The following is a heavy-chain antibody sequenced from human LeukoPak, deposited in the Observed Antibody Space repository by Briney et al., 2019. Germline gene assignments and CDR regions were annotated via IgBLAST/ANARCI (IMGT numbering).Heavy chain of an antibody. D-gene: IGHD4-23*01. V-gene: IGHV3-33*01. J-gene: IGHJ5*02. CDR3: ARLVTGTTVINSGWFDP. CDR2: IWYDGSNK. CDR1: GFTFSSYG. Sequence: GRSLRLSCAASGFTFSSYGMHWVRQAPGKGLEWVAVIWYDGSNKYYADSVKGRFTISRDNSKNTLYLQMNSLRAEDTAVYYCARLVTGTTVINSGWFDPWGQGTLVTVSS.